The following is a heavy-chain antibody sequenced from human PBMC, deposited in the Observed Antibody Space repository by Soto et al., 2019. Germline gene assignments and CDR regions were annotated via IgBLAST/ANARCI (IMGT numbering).Heavy chain of an antibody. CDR3: VRVEPVAGLYNYHGLDV. Sequence: QVQLVQSGAEVKKPGSSVKVSCKVSGGTFSNYAIDWVRLAPGHGLEWMGGIVPIFGTTYYTQKFQGRATIIADDSTTTAYLEMSSLRSEDTAIYYCVRVEPVAGLYNYHGLDVWGQGTAVTVSS. CDR2: IVPIFGTT. V-gene: IGHV1-69*12. D-gene: IGHD6-19*01. CDR1: GGTFSNYA. J-gene: IGHJ6*02.